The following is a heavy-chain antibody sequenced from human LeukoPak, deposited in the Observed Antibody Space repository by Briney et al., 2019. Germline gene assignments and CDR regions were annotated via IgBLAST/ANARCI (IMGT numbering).Heavy chain of an antibody. CDR1: GSTFSSYS. V-gene: IGHV3-48*02. Sequence: GQSLRPSRPASGSTFSSYSMTWVRPAPGRGLEWVSYISSGSSMIYYADSVKGRFTISRDNAKNSLYLQMNSLRDEDTAVYYCARSDPPDYWGQGTLVTVSS. CDR2: ISSGSSMI. CDR3: ARSDPPDY. J-gene: IGHJ4*02. D-gene: IGHD2-21*02.